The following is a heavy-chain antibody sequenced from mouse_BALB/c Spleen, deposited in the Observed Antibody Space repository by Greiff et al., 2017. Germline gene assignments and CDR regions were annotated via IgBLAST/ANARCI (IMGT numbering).Heavy chain of an antibody. J-gene: IGHJ3*01. CDR3: ARQRGFAY. V-gene: IGHV5-12-1*01. Sequence: EVKLMESGGGLVKPGGSLKLSCAASGFAFSSYDMSWVRQTPEKRLEWVAYISSGGGSTYYPDTVKGRFTISRDNAKNTLYLQMSSLKSEDTAMYYCARQRGFAYWGQGTLVTVSA. CDR1: GFAFSSYD. CDR2: ISSGGGST.